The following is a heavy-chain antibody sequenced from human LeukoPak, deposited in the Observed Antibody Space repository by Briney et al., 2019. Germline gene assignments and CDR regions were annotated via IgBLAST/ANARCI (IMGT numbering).Heavy chain of an antibody. D-gene: IGHD2-15*01. Sequence: SETLSLTCTVSGGSISNSDYYWGWIRQPPGKGLEWIGYIYYSGSTNYNPSLKSRVTISVDTSKNQFSLKLSSVTAADTAVYYCARHADCSGGSCIRHYFDYWGQGTLVTVSS. CDR3: ARHADCSGGSCIRHYFDY. J-gene: IGHJ4*02. V-gene: IGHV4-61*05. CDR1: GGSISNSDYY. CDR2: IYYSGST.